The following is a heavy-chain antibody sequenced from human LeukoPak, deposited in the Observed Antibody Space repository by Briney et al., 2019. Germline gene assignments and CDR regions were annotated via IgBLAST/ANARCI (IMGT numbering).Heavy chain of an antibody. Sequence: PGGSLRLSCAASGFTVSSNYMSWVRQAPGKGLEWVSVIYSGGSTYYADSVKGRFTISRDNSKNTLYLQMGSLRAEDMAVYYCARGPRYCSSTSCYTLYYYYYMDVWGKGTTVTVSS. D-gene: IGHD2-2*02. V-gene: IGHV3-66*01. CDR2: IYSGGST. CDR1: GFTVSSNY. CDR3: ARGPRYCSSTSCYTLYYYYYMDV. J-gene: IGHJ6*03.